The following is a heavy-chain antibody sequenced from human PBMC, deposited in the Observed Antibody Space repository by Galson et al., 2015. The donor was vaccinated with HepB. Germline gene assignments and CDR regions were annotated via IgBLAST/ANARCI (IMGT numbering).Heavy chain of an antibody. Sequence: ETLSLTCTVSGGSISSYYWSWIRQPAGKGLEWIGRIYTSGSTNYNPSLKSRVTMSVDTSKNQFSLKLSSVTAADTAVYYCTREPVPGGHWFDPWGQGTLVTVSS. V-gene: IGHV4-4*07. J-gene: IGHJ5*02. CDR3: TREPVPGGHWFDP. CDR2: IYTSGST. D-gene: IGHD1-14*01. CDR1: GGSISSYY.